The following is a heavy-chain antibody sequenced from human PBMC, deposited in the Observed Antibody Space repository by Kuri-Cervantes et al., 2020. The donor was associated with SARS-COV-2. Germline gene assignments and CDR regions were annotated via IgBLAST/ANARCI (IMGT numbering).Heavy chain of an antibody. D-gene: IGHD2-15*01. CDR2: IYYSGST. CDR3: ARDRPYCSGGSCFYAFDI. V-gene: IGHV4-39*07. J-gene: IGHJ3*02. Sequence: GSLRLSCTVSGGSISSSSYYWGWIRQPPGKGLEWIGSIYYSGSTYYNPSLKSRVTISVDTSKNQFSLKLSSVTATDTAVYYCARDRPYCSGGSCFYAFDIWGQGTMVTVSS. CDR1: GGSISSSSYY.